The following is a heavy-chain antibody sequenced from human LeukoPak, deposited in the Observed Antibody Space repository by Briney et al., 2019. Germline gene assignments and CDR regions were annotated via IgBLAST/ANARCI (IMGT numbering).Heavy chain of an antibody. V-gene: IGHV4-59*12. CDR2: ISYPGST. J-gene: IGHJ2*01. CDR3: ARVLHCGGDWKPGCFDL. CDR1: GGSISSYY. D-gene: IGHD2-21*02. Sequence: SETLSLTCTVSGGSISSYYWSWIRQPPGKGLDWIGYISYPGSTNYNPSLNSRVTISIDTSKNQFSLKLSSVTAADTAVYYCARVLHCGGDWKPGCFDLWGRGTLVTVSS.